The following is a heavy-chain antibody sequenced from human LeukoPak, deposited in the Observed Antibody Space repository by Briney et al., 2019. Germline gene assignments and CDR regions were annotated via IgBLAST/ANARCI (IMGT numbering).Heavy chain of an antibody. CDR2: ISSNGGST. CDR1: GLTFSSYA. D-gene: IGHD3/OR15-3a*01. Sequence: GGAMRLSCAACGLTFSSYAMHWVGQAPGKGVEGVAAISSNGGSTYYAHSVRGRFPISRDHSKTTLYLQMARLTADDTALYFCAQDRPDFASARHMDVWGKGTTVTVCS. J-gene: IGHJ6*03. V-gene: IGHV3-64*01. CDR3: AQDRPDFASARHMDV.